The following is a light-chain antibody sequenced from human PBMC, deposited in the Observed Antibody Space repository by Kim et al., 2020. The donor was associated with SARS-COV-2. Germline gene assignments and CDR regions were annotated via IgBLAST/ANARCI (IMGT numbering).Light chain of an antibody. CDR3: KAWDRTTVV. CDR2: QDS. Sequence: VSQGKTASITCSGDKLGNKYTCWYQQKPGQSPVLVIYQDSKRPSGIPERFSGSNSGNTATLTISGTQAMDEADYYCKAWDRTTVVFGGGTQLTVL. CDR1: KLGNKY. J-gene: IGLJ3*02. V-gene: IGLV3-1*01.